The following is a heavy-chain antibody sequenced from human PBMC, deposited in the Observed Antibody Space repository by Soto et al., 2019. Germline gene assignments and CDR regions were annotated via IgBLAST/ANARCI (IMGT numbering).Heavy chain of an antibody. V-gene: IGHV3-74*01. CDR3: SSDLIRGTNF. Sequence: EVQVLESGGDLVQPGGSLRLSCAVSGFTISNIWMHWVRQAPGKGLVSVSRIKRDGSTTDYADSVKGRFTVSRDNVKNTLYLQMSSLRAEDAAVDLCSSDLIRGTNFWGPGTLVTVSS. D-gene: IGHD2-8*01. J-gene: IGHJ4*02. CDR2: IKRDGSTT. CDR1: GFTISNIW.